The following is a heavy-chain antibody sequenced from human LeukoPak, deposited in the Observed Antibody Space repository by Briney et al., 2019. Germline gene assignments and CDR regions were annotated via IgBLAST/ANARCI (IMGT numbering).Heavy chain of an antibody. V-gene: IGHV3-9*01. D-gene: IGHD5-18*01. J-gene: IGHJ4*02. CDR3: AKGVLRGYTYGLDY. CDR2: ISWNSGSI. CDR1: GFTFDEYG. Sequence: GGSLRLSGAVSGFTFDEYGMHWVRRAAGKGLEWVSGISWNSGSIDYADSVKGRFTISRDNAKNSLYLQMNSLRVEDTALYHCAKGVLRGYTYGLDYWGQGTLVTVSS.